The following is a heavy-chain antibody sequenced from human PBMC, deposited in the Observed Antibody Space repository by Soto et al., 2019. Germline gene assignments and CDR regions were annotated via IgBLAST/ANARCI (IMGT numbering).Heavy chain of an antibody. D-gene: IGHD6-13*01. V-gene: IGHV3-23*01. J-gene: IGHJ6*03. Sequence: EVQLLESGGGLVQPGGSLRLSCAASGFTFSSYAMSWVRQAPGKGLEWVSAISGSGGSTYYADSVKGRFTISRDNSKNTLYLQMNSLRAEDTAVYYCAKDKSDTAAARVRGYYYYYYMDVWGKGTTVTVSS. CDR3: AKDKSDTAAARVRGYYYYYYMDV. CDR2: ISGSGGST. CDR1: GFTFSSYA.